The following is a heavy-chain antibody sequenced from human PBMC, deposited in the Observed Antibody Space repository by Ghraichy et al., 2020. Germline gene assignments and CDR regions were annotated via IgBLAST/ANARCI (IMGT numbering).Heavy chain of an antibody. V-gene: IGHV3-33*01. CDR1: GFTFRSYG. CDR3: ATDAGASPFDF. J-gene: IGHJ4*02. Sequence: GGSLRLSCAASGFTFRSYGMHWVRQAPGKGLEWVAVIWSDESNKDYADSVKGRFTISRDNSWNTLYLQMNSLRAEDTAIYYCATDAGASPFDFWGQGTLVTVSS. CDR2: IWSDESNK. D-gene: IGHD2-8*02.